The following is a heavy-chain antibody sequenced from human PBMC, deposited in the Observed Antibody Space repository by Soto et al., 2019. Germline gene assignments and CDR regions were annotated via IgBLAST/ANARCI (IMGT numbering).Heavy chain of an antibody. CDR1: VGSISSYY. CDR3: ARVKYYYDSSNAFDI. J-gene: IGHJ3*02. CDR2: IYTSGST. V-gene: IGHV4-4*07. Sequence: SKTLSLTCTGSVGSISSYYWGWIRQASGRGLEWIGRIYTSGSTNYNPSLKSRVTMSVDTSKNQFSLKLSSVTAADTAVYYCARVKYYYDSSNAFDIWGQGTMVTGSS. D-gene: IGHD3-22*01.